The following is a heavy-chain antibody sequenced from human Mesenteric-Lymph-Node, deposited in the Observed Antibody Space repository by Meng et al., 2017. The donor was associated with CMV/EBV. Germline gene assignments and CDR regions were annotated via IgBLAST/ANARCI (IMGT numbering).Heavy chain of an antibody. CDR2: IYHSGSA. V-gene: IGHV4-38-2*02. CDR1: GYSISSGHY. Sequence: SETLSLTCTVSGYSISSGHYWGWIRQPPGKGLEWIGSIYHSGSAYYNPSLKSRVTVSVDTSKNQFSLKLSSVTAADTGVYYCARDRGGNANYYYYGMDVWGQGTTVTVSS. J-gene: IGHJ6*02. D-gene: IGHD4-23*01. CDR3: ARDRGGNANYYYYGMDV.